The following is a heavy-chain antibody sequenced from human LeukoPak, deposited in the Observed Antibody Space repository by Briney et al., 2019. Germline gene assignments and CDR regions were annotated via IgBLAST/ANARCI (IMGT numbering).Heavy chain of an antibody. CDR1: GFTFDDYG. CDR3: AKGHQLVQLYFDY. Sequence: GGSLRLSCAASGFTFDDYGMSWVRQVPGKGLEWVSLITGNGGSTYHPDSVKGRLTISRDNSKSTLYLQMSSLRADDTAVYYCAKGHQLVQLYFDYWGQGTLVTVSS. D-gene: IGHD1-1*01. V-gene: IGHV3-23*01. J-gene: IGHJ4*02. CDR2: ITGNGGST.